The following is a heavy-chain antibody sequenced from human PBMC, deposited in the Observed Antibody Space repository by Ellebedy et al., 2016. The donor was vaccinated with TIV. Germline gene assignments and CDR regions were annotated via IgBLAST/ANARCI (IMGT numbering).Heavy chain of an antibody. J-gene: IGHJ4*02. V-gene: IGHV4-4*07. CDR2: LFSTGTA. Sequence: MPSETLSLTCSVSGDSTVSYYWSWIRQPAGKGLEWIGRLFSTGTANYNPSLGSRVTISLDTSNRQFSLNLTSVTAADSAVYYCARGFYDGYIHSWGQGTLVTVSS. CDR1: GDSTVSYY. CDR3: ARGFYDGYIHS. D-gene: IGHD3-16*01.